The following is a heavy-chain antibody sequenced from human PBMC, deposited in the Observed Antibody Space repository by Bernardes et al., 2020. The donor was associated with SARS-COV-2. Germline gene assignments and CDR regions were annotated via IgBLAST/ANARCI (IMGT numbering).Heavy chain of an antibody. CDR2: IGGDSSYI. Sequence: GGSLRLSCVGSGFTFSDYAMNWVRQAPGKGLEWVSSIGGDSSYIFYADSVKGRFTVSRDNAKGSLFLQMDSLGAEDTAVYYCARDGDDPSGLYYVPAFDVWGQGTEVTISS. CDR1: GFTFSDYA. V-gene: IGHV3-21*01. D-gene: IGHD3-22*01. CDR3: ARDGDDPSGLYYVPAFDV. J-gene: IGHJ3*01.